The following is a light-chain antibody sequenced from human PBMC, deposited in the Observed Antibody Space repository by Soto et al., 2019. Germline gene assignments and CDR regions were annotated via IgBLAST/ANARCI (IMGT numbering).Light chain of an antibody. V-gene: IGLV3-21*04. CDR3: QVWDSGSNHVV. J-gene: IGLJ2*01. Sequence: SYELTQPPSLSVAPGKTARITCGGSDFGSKGVHWYQQKPGQAPVVIMFYDTERPSGIPERFSGSTSGNTATLTISRVAAGDEADYYCQVWDSGSNHVVFGGGTKLTVL. CDR2: YDT. CDR1: DFGSKG.